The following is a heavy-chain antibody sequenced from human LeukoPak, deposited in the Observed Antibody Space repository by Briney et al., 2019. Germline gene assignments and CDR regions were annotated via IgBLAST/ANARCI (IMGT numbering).Heavy chain of an antibody. Sequence: ASVKVSCKASGYTFTDYYMHWVRQAPGQGLEWMGRINPNSGGTNYAQKFQGRVTMTRDTTISTAYMELSRLRSDDTAVYYCAGGPNYSSGYLAQSYYYYMDVWGKGTTVTVSS. D-gene: IGHD3-22*01. CDR1: GYTFTDYY. CDR2: INPNSGGT. CDR3: AGGPNYSSGYLAQSYYYYMDV. J-gene: IGHJ6*03. V-gene: IGHV1-2*06.